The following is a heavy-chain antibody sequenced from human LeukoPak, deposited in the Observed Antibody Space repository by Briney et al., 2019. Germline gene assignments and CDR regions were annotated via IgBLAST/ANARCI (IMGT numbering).Heavy chain of an antibody. Sequence: GGSLRLSCAASGFTASSIYMSWLRQAPGKGPEWVSITYSGGTTYYADSVKGRFTISRDNSKNTLYLQMNSLKAEDTAVYYCATYAREVYDNSGPLDYWGQGTLVTVSS. CDR1: GFTASSIY. V-gene: IGHV3-66*01. D-gene: IGHD3-22*01. CDR2: TYSGGTT. CDR3: ATYAREVYDNSGPLDY. J-gene: IGHJ4*02.